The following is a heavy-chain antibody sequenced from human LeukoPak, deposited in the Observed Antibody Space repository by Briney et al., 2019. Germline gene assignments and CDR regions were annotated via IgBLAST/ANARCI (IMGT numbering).Heavy chain of an antibody. CDR3: AREVSGYLYYYYGMDV. CDR2: IYYSGST. V-gene: IGHV4-30-4*01. Sequence: NPSETLSLTCTVSGGSISSGDYYWSWIRQPPGKGLEWIGYIYYSGSTYYNPSLKSRVTISVDTSKNQFSLKLSSVTAADTAVYYCAREVSGYLYYYYGMDVWGQGTTVTVSS. CDR1: GGSISSGDYY. J-gene: IGHJ6*02. D-gene: IGHD3-3*01.